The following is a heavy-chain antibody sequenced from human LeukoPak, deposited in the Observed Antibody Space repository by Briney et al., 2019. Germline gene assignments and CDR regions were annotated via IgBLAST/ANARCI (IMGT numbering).Heavy chain of an antibody. CDR1: GGSLSVYY. CDR3: ARRVRGVNDAFDI. CDR2: INHSGRT. J-gene: IGHJ3*02. V-gene: IGHV4-34*01. D-gene: IGHD3-10*01. Sequence: SDTLSLTCAVYGGSLSVYYWSWIRQSPGRGLEWIGEINHSGRTNYNSSLKSRVTILLDNTNCHFSLRLNSVNAPDTAVYYCARRVRGVNDAFDIWGQGTKVTVSS.